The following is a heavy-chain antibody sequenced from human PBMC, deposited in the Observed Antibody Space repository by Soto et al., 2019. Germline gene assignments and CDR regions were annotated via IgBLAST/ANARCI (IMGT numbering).Heavy chain of an antibody. CDR2: ISAYNGNT. CDR1: GYTFTSYG. V-gene: IGHV1-18*01. D-gene: IGHD2-21*01. J-gene: IGHJ4*02. CDR3: ARGDETYCGGDCYKTPYFDY. Sequence: QVQRVQSGAEVKKPGASVKVSVKASGYTFTSYGFSWVRQAPGQGLEWMGWISAYNGNTNYEQKLQGRVTMTTDTSTNTDYMELRSLRSDDTAVYYCARGDETYCGGDCYKTPYFDYWGQGTLVTVSS.